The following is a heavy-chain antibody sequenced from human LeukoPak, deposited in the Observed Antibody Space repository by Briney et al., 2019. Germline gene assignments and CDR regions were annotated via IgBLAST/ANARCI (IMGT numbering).Heavy chain of an antibody. CDR1: GYTFTGYY. CDR2: INPNSGGT. CDR3: AREEQWLVDVKGEIDY. V-gene: IGHV1-2*02. J-gene: IGHJ4*02. Sequence: ASVKVSCKASGYTFTGYYIHWVRQAPGQGLEWMGWINPNSGGTNYAQKFQGRVTMTRDTSISTAYMELSRLRSDDTAVYYCAREEQWLVDVKGEIDYWGQRTMVTVSS. D-gene: IGHD6-19*01.